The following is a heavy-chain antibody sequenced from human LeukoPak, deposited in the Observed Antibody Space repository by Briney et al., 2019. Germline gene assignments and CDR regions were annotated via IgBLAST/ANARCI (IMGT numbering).Heavy chain of an antibody. CDR2: IISSISYI. V-gene: IGHV3-21*01. J-gene: IGHJ4*02. D-gene: IGHD5-18*01. CDR1: GVTFSSSS. CDR3: ARDLYSYGYASGDY. Sequence: GGALRLSCAASGVTFSSSSMNWVRPAPGKGLECVSSIISSISYIYYADSVKGRFTISRDNAKNSLYLQMNSLRAEDTAVYYCARDLYSYGYASGDYWGQGTLVTVSS.